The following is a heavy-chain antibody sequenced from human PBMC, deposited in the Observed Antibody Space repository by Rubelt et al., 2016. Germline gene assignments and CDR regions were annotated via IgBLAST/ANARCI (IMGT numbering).Heavy chain of an antibody. D-gene: IGHD6-13*01. V-gene: IGHV4-4*02. CDR2: IYYSGST. CDR3: ARGPCSWYDKGSYGMDV. Sequence: QVQLQGSGPGLVKPSGTLSLTCAVSGGSISSSNWWSWVRQPPGKGLEWIGSIYYSGSTYYNPSLKRWCHISVDTAKNQFYLKLSSVTAADTAVDYWARGPCSWYDKGSYGMDVWGQGTTVTVSS. J-gene: IGHJ6*02. CDR1: GGSISSSNW.